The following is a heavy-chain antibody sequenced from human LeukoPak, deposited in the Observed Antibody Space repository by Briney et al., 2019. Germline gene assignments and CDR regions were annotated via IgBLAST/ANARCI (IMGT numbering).Heavy chain of an antibody. V-gene: IGHV4-61*02. CDR3: AREPRGTAMVDY. Sequence: PSETLSLTCTVSGGSISSGSYYWSWIRQPAGKGLEWIGRIYTSGSTNYNPSLKSRVTISVDTSKNQFSLKLSSVTAADTAVYYCAREPRGTAMVDYWGQGTLVTVSS. D-gene: IGHD5-18*01. J-gene: IGHJ4*02. CDR1: GGSISSGSYY. CDR2: IYTSGST.